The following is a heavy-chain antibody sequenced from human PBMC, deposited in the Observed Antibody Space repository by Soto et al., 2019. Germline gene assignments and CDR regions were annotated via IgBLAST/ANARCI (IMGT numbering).Heavy chain of an antibody. CDR2: LSGSSSTT. V-gene: IGHV3-23*01. D-gene: IGHD1-7*01. CDR1: GLTFSTYA. CDR3: AKNQERELPRVIDF. J-gene: IGHJ4*02. Sequence: EVRLLESGGGLVNPGGSLRLSSATPGLTFSTYAMSWVRQAPGGGLEWVSSLSGSSSTTYYADSVRARFTISRDRSKNTLYLQMSSLRAEDTALYYCAKNQERELPRVIDFWGQGTLVTVSS.